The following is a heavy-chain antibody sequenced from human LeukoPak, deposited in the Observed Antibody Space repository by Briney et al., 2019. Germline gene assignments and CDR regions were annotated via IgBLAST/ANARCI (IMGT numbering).Heavy chain of an antibody. CDR1: EFTFSNYA. V-gene: IGHV3-30*01. D-gene: IGHD3-3*01. J-gene: IGHJ5*01. CDR3: ARNGLLRGYHTWFDS. Sequence: GGSLRLSCAASEFTFSNYAMHWARQVPGKGLEGVAVISHDGSNKDYAGSVKGRFTISRDNSKNTLYLQMNSLRTEDSAVYSCARNGLLRGYHTWFDSWGQGTLVTVSS. CDR2: ISHDGSNK.